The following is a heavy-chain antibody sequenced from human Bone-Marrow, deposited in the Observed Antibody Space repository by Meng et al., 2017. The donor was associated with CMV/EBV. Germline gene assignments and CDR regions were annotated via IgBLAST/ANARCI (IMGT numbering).Heavy chain of an antibody. Sequence: TFSSYAMSWVRQAPGKGLEWVSAISGSGGSTYYADSVKGRFTISRDNSKNTLYLQMNSLRAEDTAVYYCAKASYSSSWYNLKAEYFQHWGQGTLSPSPQ. CDR3: AKASYSSSWYNLKAEYFQH. D-gene: IGHD6-13*01. J-gene: IGHJ1*01. CDR1: TFSSYA. CDR2: ISGSGGST. V-gene: IGHV3-23*01.